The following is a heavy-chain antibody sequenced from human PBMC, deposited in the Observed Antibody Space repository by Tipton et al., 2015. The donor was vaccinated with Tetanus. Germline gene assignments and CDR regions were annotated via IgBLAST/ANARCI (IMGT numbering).Heavy chain of an antibody. CDR2: VSGAGGSK. V-gene: IGHV3-9*01. Sequence: SLRLSCVGSGFTFNDFAIHWVRQVSGKGLEWVSAVSGAGGSKVYADSVKGRFTISRDNANNSLYLQMSSLRGEDTAVYYCVRDFAEFDYWGQGTLVTVSS. CDR1: GFTFNDFA. J-gene: IGHJ4*02. CDR3: VRDFAEFDY.